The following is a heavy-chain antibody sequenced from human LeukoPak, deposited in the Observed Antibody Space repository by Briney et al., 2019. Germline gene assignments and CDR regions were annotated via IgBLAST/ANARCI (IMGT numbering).Heavy chain of an antibody. V-gene: IGHV3-64*02. Sequence: GGSLRLSCAASGFTFSSYAMHWVRQAPGKGLEYVSSISSNGDSTYYADSVKGRFTISRDNSKNTLFLQMGSLRTEDMAVYYCARSSLSKGNNWFDPWGQGTLVTVSS. CDR1: GFTFSSYA. CDR3: ARSSLSKGNNWFDP. CDR2: ISSNGDST. D-gene: IGHD3-3*02. J-gene: IGHJ5*02.